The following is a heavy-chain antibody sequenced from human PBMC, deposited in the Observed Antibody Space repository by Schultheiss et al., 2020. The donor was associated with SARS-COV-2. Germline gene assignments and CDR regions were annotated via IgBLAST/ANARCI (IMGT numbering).Heavy chain of an antibody. Sequence: GESLKISCAASGFTFSSYWMSWVRQAPGKGLEWVSAISGSGGSTYYADSVKGRFTISRDNAKNSLYLQMNSLRAEDTAVYYCAKGGQDSHYYYMDVWGKGTTVTVSS. V-gene: IGHV3-23*01. CDR1: GFTFSSYW. D-gene: IGHD2-15*01. CDR3: AKGGQDSHYYYMDV. CDR2: ISGSGGST. J-gene: IGHJ6*03.